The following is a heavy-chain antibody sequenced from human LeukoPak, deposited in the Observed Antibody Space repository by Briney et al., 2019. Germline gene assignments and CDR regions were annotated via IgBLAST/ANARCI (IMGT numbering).Heavy chain of an antibody. V-gene: IGHV1-46*01. CDR3: ARDEAATIEGLGNYFDY. J-gene: IGHJ4*02. Sequence: ASVKVSCKASGYTFTSYYMHWVRQAPGQGLEWMGIINPSGGSTSYAQKFQGRVTMTRDTSTSTVYMELSSLRSEDTAVYYCARDEAATIEGLGNYFDYWGQGTLVTVSS. CDR1: GYTFTSYY. D-gene: IGHD5-12*01. CDR2: INPSGGST.